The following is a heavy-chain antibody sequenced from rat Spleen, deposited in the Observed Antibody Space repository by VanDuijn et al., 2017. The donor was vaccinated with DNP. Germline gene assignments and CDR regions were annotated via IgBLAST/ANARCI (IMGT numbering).Heavy chain of an antibody. CDR1: GFTFSDYY. Sequence: EVQLVESGGGLVQPGRSLKLSCAASGFTFSDYYMAWVRQAPTSGLEWVAYIYYDGGGTYYGDSVKGRFTISRDNAKSTLYLQMNSLRSEDMATYYCARHVLPLRVWDYWGQGTLVTVSS. D-gene: IGHD1-4*01. CDR3: ARHVLPLRVWDY. CDR2: IYYDGGGT. V-gene: IGHV5-22*01. J-gene: IGHJ3*01.